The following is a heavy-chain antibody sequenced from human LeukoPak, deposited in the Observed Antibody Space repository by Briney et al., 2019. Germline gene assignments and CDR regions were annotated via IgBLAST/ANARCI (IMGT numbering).Heavy chain of an antibody. D-gene: IGHD2-21*02. CDR3: ARGRHIVVVTATAFDY. Sequence: GGSLRLSCAASGFTFISHAMSWVRQAPGKGLEWVSGISGSGVNTYYTDSAKGRFTISRDNSKNTLFLQMNSLRAEDTAVYYCARGRHIVVVTATAFDYWGQGTLVTVSS. V-gene: IGHV3-23*01. CDR2: ISGSGVNT. CDR1: GFTFISHA. J-gene: IGHJ4*02.